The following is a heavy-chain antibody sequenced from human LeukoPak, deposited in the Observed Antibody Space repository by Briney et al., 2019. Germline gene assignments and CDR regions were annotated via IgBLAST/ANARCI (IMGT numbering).Heavy chain of an antibody. V-gene: IGHV3-23*01. CDR1: GFTFSSYA. J-gene: IGHJ6*02. CDR3: AKDYCSSTSCYYYYYGMDV. D-gene: IGHD2-2*01. Sequence: GGSLRLCCAASGFTFSSYAMSWVRQAAGKGLEWVSAISGSGGSTYYADSVKGRFTISRDNSKNTLYLQMNSLRAEDTAVYYCAKDYCSSTSCYYYYYGMDVWGQGTTVTVSS. CDR2: ISGSGGST.